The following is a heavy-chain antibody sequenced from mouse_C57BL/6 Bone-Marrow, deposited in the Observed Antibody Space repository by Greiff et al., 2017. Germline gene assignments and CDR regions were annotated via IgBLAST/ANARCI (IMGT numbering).Heavy chain of an antibody. CDR1: GFTFSDYY. CDR3: ARHPPWDYYAMDY. V-gene: IGHV5-12*01. D-gene: IGHD4-1*01. Sequence: EVQGVESGGGLVQPGGSLKLSCAASGFTFSDYYMYWVRQTPEKRLEWVAYISNGGGSTYYPDTVKGRFNISRDNAKNTLYLQMSRLKSEDTAMYYCARHPPWDYYAMDYWGQGTSVTVSA. J-gene: IGHJ4*01. CDR2: ISNGGGST.